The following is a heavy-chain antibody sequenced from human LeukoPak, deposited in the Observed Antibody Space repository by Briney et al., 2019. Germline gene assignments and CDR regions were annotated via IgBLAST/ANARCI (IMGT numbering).Heavy chain of an antibody. CDR1: GYTFSSYG. CDR2: FSAYHGNT. V-gene: IGHV1-18*01. CDR3: ARDHMDYGDYVSPTTLDY. D-gene: IGHD4-17*01. Sequence: ASVKVSRKASGYTFSSYGISWVRQAPGQGLEWWGWFSAYHGNTNYAQKHQGRVTMTTDTSTTSGYMELRSLRSHDTAVYYCARDHMDYGDYVSPTTLDYWGQGTLVTVSS. J-gene: IGHJ4*02.